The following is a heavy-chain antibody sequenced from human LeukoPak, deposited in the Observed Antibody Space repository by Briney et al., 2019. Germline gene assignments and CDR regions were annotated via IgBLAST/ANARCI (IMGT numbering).Heavy chain of an antibody. J-gene: IGHJ4*02. CDR2: ISGSGGST. V-gene: IGHV3-23*01. D-gene: IGHD5-18*01. CDR3: AKDRGGYSYGLGFDY. CDR1: GFTFSSYA. Sequence: GGSLRLSCAASGFTFSSYAMSWVRQAPGKGLEWVSAISGSGGSTYYADSVKGRFTISRDNSKNTLYLQMNSLRAEDTAVYCCAKDRGGYSYGLGFDYWGQGTLVTVSS.